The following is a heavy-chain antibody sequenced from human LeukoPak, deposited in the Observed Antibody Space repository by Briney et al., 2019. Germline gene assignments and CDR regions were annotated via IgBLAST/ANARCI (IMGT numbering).Heavy chain of an antibody. D-gene: IGHD5-12*01. V-gene: IGHV4-30-2*01. Sequence: ASETLSLTCTVSGGSISSGGYYWSWIRQPPGKGLEWIGYIYHSGSTYYNPSLKSRVTISVDRSKNQFSLKLSSVTAADTAVYYCARVDLGGLDYWGQGTLVTVSS. CDR3: ARVDLGGLDY. J-gene: IGHJ4*02. CDR1: GGSISSGGYY. CDR2: IYHSGST.